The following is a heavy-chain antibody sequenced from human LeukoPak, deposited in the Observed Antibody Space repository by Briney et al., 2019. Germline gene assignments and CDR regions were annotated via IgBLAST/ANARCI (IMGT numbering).Heavy chain of an antibody. D-gene: IGHD3-10*01. Sequence: SETLSLTCTVSGGSISSSSYYWGWIRQHPGKGLEWIGSIYYSGSTYYNSYLKSRVTISVDTSKNQFSLKLSSVTAADTAVYYCARGFGAFDIWGQGTMVTVSS. CDR2: IYYSGST. V-gene: IGHV4-39*01. CDR1: GGSISSSSYY. J-gene: IGHJ3*02. CDR3: ARGFGAFDI.